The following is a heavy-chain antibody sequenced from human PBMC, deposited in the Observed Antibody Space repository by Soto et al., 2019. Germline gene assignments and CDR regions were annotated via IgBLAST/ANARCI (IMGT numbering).Heavy chain of an antibody. D-gene: IGHD5-18*01. V-gene: IGHV3-30-3*01. CDR2: ISYDGSNK. J-gene: IGHJ4*02. Sequence: QVQLVESGGGVVQPGRSLRLSCAASGFTFSSYAMHWVRQAPGKGLEWVAVISYDGSNKYYADSVKGRFTISRDNSKNTRYLQMNSLRAEDKAVYYCASEYGYGAPGFFDYWGQGTLVTVSS. CDR1: GFTFSSYA. CDR3: ASEYGYGAPGFFDY.